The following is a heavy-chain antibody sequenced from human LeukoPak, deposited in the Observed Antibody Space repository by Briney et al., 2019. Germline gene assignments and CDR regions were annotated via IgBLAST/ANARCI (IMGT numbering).Heavy chain of an antibody. V-gene: IGHV1-18*01. CDR1: GYTFTSYG. CDR2: IRAYNGNT. D-gene: IGHD3-9*01. CDR3: ARGRDLLRYFAAHYYYYGMDV. Sequence: ASVKVSCKASGYTFTSYGISWVRQAPGQGLEWMGWIRAYNGNTNYAQKLQGRVTMTTDTSTSTAYMELRSLRSDDTAVYYCARGRDLLRYFAAHYYYYGMDVWGQGTTVTISS. J-gene: IGHJ6*02.